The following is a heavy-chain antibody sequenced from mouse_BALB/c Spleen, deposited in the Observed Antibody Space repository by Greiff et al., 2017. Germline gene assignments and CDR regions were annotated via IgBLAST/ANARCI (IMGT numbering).Heavy chain of an antibody. Sequence: VQLQQSGPSLVKPSQTLSLTCSVTGDSITSGYWNWVRKFPGNKLEYMGYISYSGSTYYNPYLKSRISITRDTSKNQYYLQLNSVTTEDTATYYCARYDSYYGSSYWDFGVEGTGTTVTVAS. V-gene: IGHV3-8*02. D-gene: IGHD1-1*01. J-gene: IGHJ1*03. CDR3: ARYDSYYGSSYWDFGV. CDR1: GDSITSGY. CDR2: ISYSGST.